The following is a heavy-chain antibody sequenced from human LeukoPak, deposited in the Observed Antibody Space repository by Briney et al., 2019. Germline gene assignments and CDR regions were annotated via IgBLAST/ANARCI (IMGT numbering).Heavy chain of an antibody. Sequence: SETLSLTCTVSGGSISSYYWSWIRQPPGKGLEWIGHIYYSGSTNYNPSLKSRVTISVDTSNNQFSLKLGSVTTADTAVYYCASNRYNWNYYWIDYWGQGTLVTVSS. CDR1: GGSISSYY. J-gene: IGHJ4*02. V-gene: IGHV4-59*01. CDR3: ASNRYNWNYYWIDY. CDR2: IYYSGST. D-gene: IGHD1-7*01.